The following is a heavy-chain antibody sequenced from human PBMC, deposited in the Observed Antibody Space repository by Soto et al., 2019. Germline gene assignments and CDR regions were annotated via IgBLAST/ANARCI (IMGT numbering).Heavy chain of an antibody. D-gene: IGHD3-10*01. J-gene: IGHJ6*03. V-gene: IGHV4-31*03. CDR2: IYYSGST. Sequence: SDTLSLTCTVSGGSISIGGYYWSWIRQHPGKGLEWIGYIYYSGSTYYNPSLKSRVTISVDTSKNQFSLKLSSVTAADTAVYYCARDSRCYYGSGSYKEGYYYYMDVWGKGTTVTVSS. CDR1: GGSISIGGYY. CDR3: ARDSRCYYGSGSYKEGYYYYMDV.